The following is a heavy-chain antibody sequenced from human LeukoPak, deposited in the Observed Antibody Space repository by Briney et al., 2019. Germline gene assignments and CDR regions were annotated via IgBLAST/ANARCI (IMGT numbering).Heavy chain of an antibody. J-gene: IGHJ4*02. CDR3: ARAPLFDY. CDR2: INPNSGGT. Sequence: ASVRVSCKASGYTFTGDYMHWVRQAPGQGLEWMGWINPNSGGTNSAQKFQGRVTMTRDTSISTAYMELSRLRSDDTAVYYCARAPLFDYWGQGTLVTVSS. V-gene: IGHV1-2*02. CDR1: GYTFTGDY.